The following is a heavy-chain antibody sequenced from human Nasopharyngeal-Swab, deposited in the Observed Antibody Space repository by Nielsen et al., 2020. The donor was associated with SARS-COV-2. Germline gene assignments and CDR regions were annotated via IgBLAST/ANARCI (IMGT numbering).Heavy chain of an antibody. CDR2: ISSSGSMI. V-gene: IGHV3-11*04. D-gene: IGHD3-3*01. J-gene: IGHJ5*02. CDR1: GFTFSDYY. CDR3: ARGLTIFDWFDP. Sequence: GESLKISCAASGFTFSDYYMSWIRQAPGKGLGWVSYISSSGSMIYYADSVKGRFTISRDNAKNSLYLQMNSLRAEDTAVYYCARGLTIFDWFDPWGQGTLVSVSS.